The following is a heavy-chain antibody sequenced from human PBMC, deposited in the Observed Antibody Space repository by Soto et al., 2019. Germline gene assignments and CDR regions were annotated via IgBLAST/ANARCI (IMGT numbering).Heavy chain of an antibody. J-gene: IGHJ6*03. CDR3: ARAGSNNFSSGSYLPYYMYV. CDR2: IKQDGSEK. V-gene: IGHV3-7*01. D-gene: IGHD3-10*01. CDR1: GFTFSSYW. Sequence: GGSLRLSCAASGFTFSSYWMTWVRQAPGKGLEWVANIKQDGSEKYYVDSVKGRFTISRDNAKNSLYLQMNSLRAEDTAVYSCARAGSNNFSSGSYLPYYMYVWGQGTTVPVS.